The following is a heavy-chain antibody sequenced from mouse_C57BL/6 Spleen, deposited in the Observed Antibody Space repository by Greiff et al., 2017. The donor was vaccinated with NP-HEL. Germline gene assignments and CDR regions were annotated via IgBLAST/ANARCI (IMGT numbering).Heavy chain of an antibody. Sequence: VQLQQPGAELVRPGSSVKLSCKASGYTFTSYWMHWVKQRPIQGLEWIGNIDPSDSETHYNQKFKDKATLTVDKSSSTAYMQLSSLTSEDSAVYYCGGGSSPYCYFDDWGTGTTVTVSS. J-gene: IGHJ1*03. D-gene: IGHD1-1*01. CDR3: GGGSSPYCYFDD. V-gene: IGHV1-52*01. CDR1: GYTFTSYW. CDR2: IDPSDSET.